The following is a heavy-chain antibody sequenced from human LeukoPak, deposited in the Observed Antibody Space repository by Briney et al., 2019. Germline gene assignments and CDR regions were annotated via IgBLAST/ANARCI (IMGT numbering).Heavy chain of an antibody. D-gene: IGHD3-22*01. CDR3: ARDHHRRLYDSQARDTFDI. CDR2: ISSSSSTI. V-gene: IGHV3-48*01. J-gene: IGHJ3*02. Sequence: GGSLRLSCAASGFTFKNSAMSWVRQAPGRGLEWVSYISSSSSTIYYADSVKGRFTISRANAKNSLYLQMNSLRAEDTAVYYCARDHHRRLYDSQARDTFDIWGQGTMVTVSS. CDR1: GFTFKNSA.